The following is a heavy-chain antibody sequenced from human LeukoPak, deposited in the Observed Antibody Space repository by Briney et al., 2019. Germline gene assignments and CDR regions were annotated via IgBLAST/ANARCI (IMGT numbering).Heavy chain of an antibody. CDR1: GGSISSSSYY. CDR2: IYYSGST. Sequence: SETLSLTCTVSGGSISSSSYYWGWIRQPPGKGLEWIGSIYYSGSTYYNPSLKSRVTISVDTSKNQFSLKLSSVTAADTAVYYCARRRAGPVTTRLIYYYYYYMDVWGKGTTVTVSS. D-gene: IGHD4-17*01. CDR3: ARRRAGPVTTRLIYYYYYYMDV. V-gene: IGHV4-39*01. J-gene: IGHJ6*03.